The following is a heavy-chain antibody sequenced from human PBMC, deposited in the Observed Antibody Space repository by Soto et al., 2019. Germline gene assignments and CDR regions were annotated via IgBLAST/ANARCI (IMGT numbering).Heavy chain of an antibody. Sequence: QVQLVQSGAEVKKPGGSVKVSCKASGYIFTRYGVSWVRQAPRQGLEWLGWINGYNGNTNYGQNFQGRVTMTTDTSTSTAYMELRSLRSDDTAVYYYARMGDVPYYYYGMDVWGQGTTVIVSS. CDR2: INGYNGNT. V-gene: IGHV1-18*01. CDR3: ARMGDVPYYYYGMDV. CDR1: GYIFTRYG. J-gene: IGHJ6*02. D-gene: IGHD3-16*01.